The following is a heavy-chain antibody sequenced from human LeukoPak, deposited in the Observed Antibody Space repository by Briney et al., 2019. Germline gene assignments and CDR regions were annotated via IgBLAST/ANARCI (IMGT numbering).Heavy chain of an antibody. D-gene: IGHD2-15*01. CDR1: GYTFTGYY. J-gene: IGHJ3*02. CDR2: INPSSGGT. CDR3: ARDNVGYCSGGSSNTQTKWCAFDI. Sequence: GASVKVSCKASGYTFTGYYMHWVRQAPGQGLEWMGWINPSSGGTNYAQKFQGRVTMTRDTSISTAYMELSRLRSDDTAVYYCARDNVGYCSGGSSNTQTKWCAFDIWGQGTMDTVSS. V-gene: IGHV1-2*02.